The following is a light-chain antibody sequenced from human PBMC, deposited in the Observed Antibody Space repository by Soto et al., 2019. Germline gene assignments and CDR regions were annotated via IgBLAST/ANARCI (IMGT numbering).Light chain of an antibody. CDR1: QSSSRR. V-gene: IGKV3-15*01. J-gene: IGKJ1*01. CDR3: QQYKNWPWT. CDR2: GAS. Sequence: EISLTQSPGTLSLRQGVRASHSCGASQSSSRRFLAWYQQKPGQAPRLLRDGASTRATGISARVSGSGSGTEFTLAISSLQSEDFAFYYCQQYKNWPWTFGQGTKVEIK.